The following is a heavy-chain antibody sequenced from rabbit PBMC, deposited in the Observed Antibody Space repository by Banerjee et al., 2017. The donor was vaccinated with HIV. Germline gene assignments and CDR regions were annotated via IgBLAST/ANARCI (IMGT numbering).Heavy chain of an antibody. Sequence: QEQLEESGGDLVKPGRSLTLTCTASGFSFSAKYVMCWVRQAPGKGLEWIGYIYTSSGFTDYASWVNGRFTISRSTSLNTVTLQMTYLTGADTATYFCARYSSGWDYFDLWGPGTLVTVS. CDR2: IYTSSGFT. CDR1: GFSFSAKYV. D-gene: IGHD4-1*01. CDR3: ARYSSGWDYFDL. V-gene: IGHV1S43*01. J-gene: IGHJ4*01.